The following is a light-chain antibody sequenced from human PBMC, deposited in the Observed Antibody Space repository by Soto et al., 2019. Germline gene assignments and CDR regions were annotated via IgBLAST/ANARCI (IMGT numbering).Light chain of an antibody. CDR1: QSIGDL. Sequence: DIQMTQSPSTLSASVEDRVTITCLASQSIGDLLAWYQQKPGEAPKVLIYKASYLESGVPSRFSGSGSGTAFTLTISGLQSEDFAVYYCQQYNYWPRTFGPGTKVDNK. CDR2: KAS. CDR3: QQYNYWPRT. V-gene: IGKV1-5*03. J-gene: IGKJ1*01.